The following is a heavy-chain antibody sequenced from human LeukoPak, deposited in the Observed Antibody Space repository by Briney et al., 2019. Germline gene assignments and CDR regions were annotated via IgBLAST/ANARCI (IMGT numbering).Heavy chain of an antibody. CDR2: ITGSSAST. V-gene: IGHV3-23*01. D-gene: IGHD4-17*01. CDR3: AKCTTGNAHYPIDY. CDR1: GFTFSSYA. Sequence: GGSLRLSCAASGFTFSSYAMSWVRQAPGKGLEWVSSITGSSASTYYADSVKGRFTISRDNSRNTLYLQMNSLRAEDTAVFYCAKCTTGNAHYPIDYWGQGALVTVSS. J-gene: IGHJ4*02.